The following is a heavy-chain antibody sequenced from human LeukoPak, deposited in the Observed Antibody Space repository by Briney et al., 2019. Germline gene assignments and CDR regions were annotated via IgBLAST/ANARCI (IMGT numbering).Heavy chain of an antibody. J-gene: IGHJ5*02. CDR3: ARDRPMYYYDSSGYYYPGGNWFDP. CDR1: GGSISSSSYY. Sequence: SETLSLTCTVSGGSISSSSYYWGWIRQSPGKGLERIGSIYYSGSTYYNPSLKSRVTISVDTSKNQFSLKLSSVTAADTAVYYCARDRPMYYYDSSGYYYPGGNWFDPWGQGTLVTVSS. CDR2: IYYSGST. V-gene: IGHV4-39*07. D-gene: IGHD3-22*01.